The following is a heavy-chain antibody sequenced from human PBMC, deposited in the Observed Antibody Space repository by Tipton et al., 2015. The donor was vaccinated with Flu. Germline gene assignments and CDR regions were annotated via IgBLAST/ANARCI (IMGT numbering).Heavy chain of an antibody. CDR3: ARAQADYSGRAYYIDY. CDR2: VHASGTT. CDR1: IGSISSGSYF. D-gene: IGHD4-23*01. J-gene: IGHJ4*02. V-gene: IGHV4-61*02. Sequence: TLSLTCTVSIGSISSGSYFWSWIRQPVGTGLEFIGRVHASGTTSYNASLESRVSVSVDTSRNQFSLRLRSVTAADTAVYYCARAQADYSGRAYYIDYWGQGTLVTVSS.